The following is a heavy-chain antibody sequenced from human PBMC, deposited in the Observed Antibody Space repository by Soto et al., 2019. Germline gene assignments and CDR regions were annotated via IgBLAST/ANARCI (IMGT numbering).Heavy chain of an antibody. CDR1: GGSISSYY. V-gene: IGHV4-59*08. CDR2: IYYSGST. J-gene: IGHJ4*02. Sequence: HVQLQESAPGLVKPSETLSLTCTVSGGSISSYYWSWIRQPPGKGLEWIGYIYYSGSTNYNPSLRSRVTISVHTSKNPFSVKLSSVTAADTAVYYCARRDGPGFDYWGRGTLVTVSS. CDR3: ARRDGPGFDY.